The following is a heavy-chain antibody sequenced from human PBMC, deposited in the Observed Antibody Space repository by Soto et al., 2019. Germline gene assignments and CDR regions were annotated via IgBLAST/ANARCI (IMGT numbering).Heavy chain of an antibody. CDR3: ASHYDSSGRHY. J-gene: IGHJ4*02. CDR2: IYYSGST. D-gene: IGHD3-22*01. Sequence: SETLSLTCTVSGGSVSSGSYYWSWIRQPPGKGLEWIGYIYYSGSTNYNPSLKSRVTISVDTSKNQFSLKLSSVTAADTAVYYCASHYDSSGRHYWGQGTLVTVSS. V-gene: IGHV4-61*01. CDR1: GGSVSSGSYY.